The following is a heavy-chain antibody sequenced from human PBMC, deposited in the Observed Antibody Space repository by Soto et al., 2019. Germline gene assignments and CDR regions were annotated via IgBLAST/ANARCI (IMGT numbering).Heavy chain of an antibody. CDR3: ARDAPPGYSSGWYGLFDY. CDR1: GYTLTSYG. J-gene: IGHJ4*02. V-gene: IGHV1-18*01. D-gene: IGHD6-19*01. CDR2: ISAYNGNT. Sequence: ASVKVYCKASGYTLTSYGISWVRQAPGQGLEWMGWISAYNGNTNYAQKLQGRVTMTTDTSTSTAYMELRSLRSDDTAVYYCARDAPPGYSSGWYGLFDYWGQGTLVTVSS.